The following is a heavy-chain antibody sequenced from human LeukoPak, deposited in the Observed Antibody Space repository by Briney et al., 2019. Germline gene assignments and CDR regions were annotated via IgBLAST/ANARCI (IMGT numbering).Heavy chain of an antibody. CDR1: GFIFSNYG. CDR3: ARGGAARPDY. CDR2: IGGNRKSI. V-gene: IGHV3-48*01. Sequence: PGGSLRLSCTASGFIFSNYGMNWVRQAPGKGLEWVAYIGGNRKSIDYADSVKGRFTISRDNAQNSLFLQMNSLRAEDTAVYYCARGGAARPDYWGQGTMVTVSS. D-gene: IGHD6-6*01. J-gene: IGHJ4*02.